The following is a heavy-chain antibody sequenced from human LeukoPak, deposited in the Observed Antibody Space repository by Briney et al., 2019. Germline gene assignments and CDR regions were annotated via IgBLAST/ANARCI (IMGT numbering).Heavy chain of an antibody. Sequence: GSLRLSWAASGLTFSNYGMSWVRQAPGKGLEWVSAISGSGGNTYYADSVKGRFTISRDNSKNTLYLQMNSLRAEDTAVYYCAKDDGGSYYIYYYYMDVWGKGTTVTISS. V-gene: IGHV3-23*01. CDR1: GLTFSNYG. CDR3: AKDDGGSYYIYYYYMDV. D-gene: IGHD1-26*01. CDR2: ISGSGGNT. J-gene: IGHJ6*03.